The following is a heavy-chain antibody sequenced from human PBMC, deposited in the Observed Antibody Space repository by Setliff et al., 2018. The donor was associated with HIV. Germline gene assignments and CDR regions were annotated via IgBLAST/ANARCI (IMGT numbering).Heavy chain of an antibody. CDR1: GGSFSGYY. V-gene: IGHV4-34*01. D-gene: IGHD3-9*01. CDR2: INHSGRV. Sequence: PSETLSLTCAVYGGSFSGYYWTWIRQSPGRGLEWIGDINHSGRVNDNPSLKSRVTISADTSKNQFSLKLKSVTAADTAVYYCVRGQRGVVILTTYDALEVWAQGTLVTVSS. J-gene: IGHJ3*01. CDR3: VRGQRGVVILTTYDALEV.